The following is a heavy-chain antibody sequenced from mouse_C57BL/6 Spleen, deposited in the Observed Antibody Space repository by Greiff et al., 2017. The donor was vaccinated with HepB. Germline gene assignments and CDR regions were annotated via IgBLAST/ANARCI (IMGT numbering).Heavy chain of an antibody. J-gene: IGHJ2*01. D-gene: IGHD1-1*01. V-gene: IGHV1-59*01. CDR2: IDPSDSYT. Sequence: VQLQQPGAELVRPGTSVKLSCKASGYTFTSYWMHWVKQRPGQGLEWIGVIDPSDSYTNYNQKFKGKATLTVDTSSSTAYMQRSSLTSEDSAVYYCARSTVVAPNFDYWGQGTTLTVSS. CDR3: ARSTVVAPNFDY. CDR1: GYTFTSYW.